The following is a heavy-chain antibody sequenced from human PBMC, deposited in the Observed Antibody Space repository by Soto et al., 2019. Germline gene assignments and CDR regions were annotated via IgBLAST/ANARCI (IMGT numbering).Heavy chain of an antibody. Sequence: QVQLVESGGGVVQPGRSLRLSCAASGFTFSSYAMHWVRQAPGKGLEWVAVISYDGSNKYYADSVKGRFTISRDNSNNTLYLQMNSLRAEDTAVYYCARDQGYCGGDCYSAFDYWGQGTLVTVSS. CDR3: ARDQGYCGGDCYSAFDY. V-gene: IGHV3-30-3*01. CDR1: GFTFSSYA. J-gene: IGHJ4*02. CDR2: ISYDGSNK. D-gene: IGHD2-21*02.